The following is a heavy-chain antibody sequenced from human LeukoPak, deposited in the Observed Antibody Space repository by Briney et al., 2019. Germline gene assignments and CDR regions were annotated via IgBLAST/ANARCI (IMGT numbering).Heavy chain of an antibody. V-gene: IGHV1-2*06. CDR3: ARVTGSGGSCY. CDR1: GYTFTGYY. CDR2: INPNSGGT. Sequence: ASVKVSCKASGYTFTGYYMHWVRQAPGQGLEWMGRINPNSGGTNYAQKFEGRVTMNRDTSISTAYMELSRLRSDDTAVYYCARVTGSGGSCYWGQGTLVTVSS. J-gene: IGHJ4*02. D-gene: IGHD2-15*01.